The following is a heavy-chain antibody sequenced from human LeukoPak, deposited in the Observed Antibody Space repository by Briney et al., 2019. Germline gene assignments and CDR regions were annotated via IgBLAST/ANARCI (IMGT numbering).Heavy chain of an antibody. CDR2: ISYRGNT. D-gene: IGHD3-22*01. CDR1: GGSLSSYH. J-gene: IGHJ3*02. V-gene: IGHV4-59*12. Sequence: SETLSLTCTVSGGSLSSYHWSWIRQSPGRGLEWLGHISYRGNTDYNPALKSRVTISVDMFYNQFSLKLSSVTAADTAVYYCAGTYYFDSSGHYFGGNGFDIWGQGTMVTVSS. CDR3: AGTYYFDSSGHYFGGNGFDI.